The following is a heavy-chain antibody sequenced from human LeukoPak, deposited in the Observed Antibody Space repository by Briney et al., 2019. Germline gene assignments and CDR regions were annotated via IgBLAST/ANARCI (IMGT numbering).Heavy chain of an antibody. Sequence: ASVKLSCKASGGTFSSYAISWVRQAPGQGLEWMGRIVPIIDLANYAQKFQGRVTITADESTSTAYMELSSLRSEDTAIYYCARDNPPYCNGGSCYSYWGQGTLVTISS. D-gene: IGHD2-15*01. V-gene: IGHV1-69*04. CDR3: ARDNPPYCNGGSCYSY. CDR2: IVPIIDLA. J-gene: IGHJ4*02. CDR1: GGTFSSYA.